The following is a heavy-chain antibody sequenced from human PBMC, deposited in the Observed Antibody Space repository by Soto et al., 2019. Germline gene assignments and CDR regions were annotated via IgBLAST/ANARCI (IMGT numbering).Heavy chain of an antibody. J-gene: IGHJ5*02. Sequence: SETLSLTCTVSGGSISTYSWTWIRQPPGKGLEWIAYIHNSGTTNYKPSLKSRVTISVDTSSNQFSLKLNSVTAADTAVYYCARRTTYFYEIIRYPRQWFVPSCPGPLVTV. CDR2: IHNSGTT. V-gene: IGHV4-59*01. CDR3: ARRTTYFYEIIRYPRQWFVP. CDR1: GGSISTYS. D-gene: IGHD3-22*01.